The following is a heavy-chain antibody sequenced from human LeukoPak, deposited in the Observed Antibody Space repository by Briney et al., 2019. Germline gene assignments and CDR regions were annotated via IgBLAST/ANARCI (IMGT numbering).Heavy chain of an antibody. CDR1: GFTFSSYW. J-gene: IGHJ5*02. Sequence: PGGSLRLSCAASGFTFSSYWMSSVRQAPGKGLEWVANIKQDGSEKYYVDSVKGRFTIYRDNAKKSLYLKMNSLRAEDTAVYYCARGPITMVRGVPAAWGQGTLVTVSS. V-gene: IGHV3-7*03. CDR3: ARGPITMVRGVPAA. D-gene: IGHD3-10*01. CDR2: IKQDGSEK.